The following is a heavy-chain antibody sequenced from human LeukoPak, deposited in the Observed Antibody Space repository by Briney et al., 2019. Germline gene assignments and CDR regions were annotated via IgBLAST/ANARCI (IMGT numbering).Heavy chain of an antibody. D-gene: IGHD2-21*02. CDR3: ARGGCSGDCYSAPFDY. CDR1: GYTFTKYE. Sequence: VASVKVSCTAFGYTFTKYEMHWVRQAPGQGLEWMGIIHVGGDTTGNAQKFQGRVTMTKDTSSSTFYMELNSLTFEDTAVYYCARGGCSGDCYSAPFDYWGQGALVTVSS. J-gene: IGHJ4*02. V-gene: IGHV1-46*01. CDR2: IHVGGDTT.